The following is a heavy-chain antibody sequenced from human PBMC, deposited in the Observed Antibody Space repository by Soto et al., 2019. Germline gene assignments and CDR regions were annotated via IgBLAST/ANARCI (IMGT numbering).Heavy chain of an antibody. J-gene: IGHJ4*02. Sequence: QVQLVESGGGVVQPGRSLRLSCAASGFTFSSYGMHWVRQAPGKGLEWVAVIWYDGSNKYYADSVKGRFTISRDNSKNTLYLQMNSLRAEDTAVYYCARDGSSGWLVDYWGQGTLVTVS. V-gene: IGHV3-33*01. CDR1: GFTFSSYG. CDR2: IWYDGSNK. CDR3: ARDGSSGWLVDY. D-gene: IGHD6-19*01.